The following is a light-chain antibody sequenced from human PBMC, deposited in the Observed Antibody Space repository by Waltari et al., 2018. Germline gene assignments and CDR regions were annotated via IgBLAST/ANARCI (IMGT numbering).Light chain of an antibody. V-gene: IGKV3-20*01. Sequence: EVVLTQSPGTLSLSPGERATLSCRASQRVSSGYLAWYQQRPGQAPRLPIYAASSRATGIPDRFSGSGSGTDFTLTISRLEPEDLAVYYCQQYGGSPGTFGQGTKVEI. CDR1: QRVSSGY. J-gene: IGKJ1*01. CDR3: QQYGGSPGT. CDR2: AAS.